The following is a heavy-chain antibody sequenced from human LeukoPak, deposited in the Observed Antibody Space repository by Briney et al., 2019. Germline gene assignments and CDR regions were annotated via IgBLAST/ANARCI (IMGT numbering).Heavy chain of an antibody. CDR2: ISPYNGNT. J-gene: IGHJ4*02. V-gene: IGHV1-18*01. D-gene: IGHD2-8*01. CDR3: ARGRWYCSNGVCPMAYYFDY. Sequence: ASVKVSCKASGYTFTSYGISWVRQAPGQGLEWMGWISPYNGNTDYAQKLQGRVTMTTDTSTNTAYMELRSLRSDDTAVYYCARGRWYCSNGVCPMAYYFDYWGQGTLVTVSS. CDR1: GYTFTSYG.